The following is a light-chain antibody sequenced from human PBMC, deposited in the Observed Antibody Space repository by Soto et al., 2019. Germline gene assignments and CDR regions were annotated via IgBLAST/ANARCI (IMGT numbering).Light chain of an antibody. Sequence: DIQMTQSPSSVSASVGDRVTITCRASQGISSWLYWYQQKPGKAPKLLIYAASSLQGGVPSRFSGSGSGTDFTLAISSLQPEDFANYYCQQTNSFPLTFGGGTKVEIK. V-gene: IGKV1-12*01. J-gene: IGKJ4*01. CDR3: QQTNSFPLT. CDR1: QGISSW. CDR2: AAS.